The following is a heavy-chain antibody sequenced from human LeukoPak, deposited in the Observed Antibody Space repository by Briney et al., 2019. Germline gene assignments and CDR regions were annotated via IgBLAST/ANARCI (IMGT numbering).Heavy chain of an antibody. CDR2: IKEDGSEK. J-gene: IGHJ4*02. CDR1: GFTFSNAW. V-gene: IGHV3-7*03. D-gene: IGHD1-1*01. CDR3: GRAMEG. Sequence: PGGSLRLSCAASGFTFSNAWMNWVRQAPGKGLEWVANIKEDGSEKYYVDSAKGRFTISRDNAKNSLYLQMNSLRAEDTAVYYCGRAMEGWGQGTLVTVSS.